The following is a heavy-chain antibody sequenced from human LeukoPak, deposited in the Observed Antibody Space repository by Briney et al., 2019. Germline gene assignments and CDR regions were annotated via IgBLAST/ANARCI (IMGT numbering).Heavy chain of an antibody. J-gene: IGHJ4*02. V-gene: IGHV1-18*01. Sequence: ASVKVSCKASGYTFTSYGISWVRQAPGQGLEWMGWISAYNGNTNYAQKLQGRVTMTTDTSTSTAYMELRSLRSDDTAVYYCARDRIAAAGPLRGSDYWGQGTLVTVSS. CDR3: ARDRIAAAGPLRGSDY. D-gene: IGHD6-13*01. CDR1: GYTFTSYG. CDR2: ISAYNGNT.